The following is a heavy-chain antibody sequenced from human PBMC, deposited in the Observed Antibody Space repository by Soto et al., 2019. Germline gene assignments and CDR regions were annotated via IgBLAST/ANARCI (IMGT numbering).Heavy chain of an antibody. D-gene: IGHD3-16*01. CDR2: IKEDGSEI. Sequence: PGGSLRLSCAVSGFNVMSYWMIWVRRAPGKGLEWVASIKEDGSEIYYLHSVRGRFSISRDSAGNALHLTMNYLSAEDTGVYFCARDIGFDYVNWGQGTLVTVSS. CDR3: ARDIGFDYVN. V-gene: IGHV3-7*01. CDR1: GFNVMSYW. J-gene: IGHJ4*02.